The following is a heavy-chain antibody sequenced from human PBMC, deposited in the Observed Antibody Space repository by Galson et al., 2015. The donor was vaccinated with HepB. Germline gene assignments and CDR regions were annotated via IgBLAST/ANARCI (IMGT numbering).Heavy chain of an antibody. CDR2: ISDRGDNT. Sequence: SLRLSCAASAFTVRNFRSYAISWARHTAGKGLAWVSSISDRGDNTFYADSGKCRFSIYRDNSRNTRYLQMSSLGGDDTAVYYCVRDRMISPLFYFDYWGQGTPVTVSS. CDR1: AFTVRNFRSYA. V-gene: IGHV3-23*01. D-gene: IGHD3/OR15-3a*01. J-gene: IGHJ4*02. CDR3: VRDRMISPLFYFDY.